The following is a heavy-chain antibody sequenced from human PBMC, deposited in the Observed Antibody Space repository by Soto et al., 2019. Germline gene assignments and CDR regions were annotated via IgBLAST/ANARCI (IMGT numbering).Heavy chain of an antibody. Sequence: GASVKVSCKASGYTFSDYDINWVRQATGQGLEWLGWMNPNSGNTGYVEKFQGRVTMTTDTSTSTAYMELRSLRSDDTAVYYCARDRGVGLFDIWGQGTMVTVSS. CDR3: ARDRGVGLFDI. V-gene: IGHV1-8*01. D-gene: IGHD1-26*01. J-gene: IGHJ3*02. CDR1: GYTFSDYD. CDR2: MNPNSGNT.